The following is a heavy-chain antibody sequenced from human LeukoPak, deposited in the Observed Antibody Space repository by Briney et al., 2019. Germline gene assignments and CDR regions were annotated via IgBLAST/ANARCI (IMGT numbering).Heavy chain of an antibody. D-gene: IGHD3-22*01. CDR3: ARHYYDGSGPTAWDY. CDR2: IYYSGST. CDR1: GGSISSYY. Sequence: SETLSLTCTVSGGSISSYYWSWIRQPPGKGLEWIGYIYYSGSTNYNPSLKSRVTISVDTSKNQFSLKLSSVTAADTAVYYCARHYYDGSGPTAWDYWGQGTLVTVSS. J-gene: IGHJ4*02. V-gene: IGHV4-59*08.